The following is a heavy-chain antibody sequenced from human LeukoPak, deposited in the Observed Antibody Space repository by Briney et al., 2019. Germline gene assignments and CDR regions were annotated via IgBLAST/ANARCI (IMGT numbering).Heavy chain of an antibody. Sequence: GGSLRLSCAASGFSFTMYGIHWVRQAPGKGLEWVAVISTDGNNEYYANSVKGRSTISRDNSKNAVYLQMTSLRTEDTAVYYCAKDQIGWAPGYVSGPLDQWGQGTLVTVSS. CDR3: AKDQIGWAPGYVSGPLDQ. J-gene: IGHJ4*02. D-gene: IGHD6-19*01. CDR2: ISTDGNNE. CDR1: GFSFTMYG. V-gene: IGHV3-30*18.